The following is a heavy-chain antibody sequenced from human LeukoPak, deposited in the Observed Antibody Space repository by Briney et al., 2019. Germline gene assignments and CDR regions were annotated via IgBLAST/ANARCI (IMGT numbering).Heavy chain of an antibody. D-gene: IGHD3-9*01. Sequence: SETLSLTCTVSGYSISSIHCWGWIRQPPGKGLEWIGSICQSGSTYYSPSLKSRVILSLDTSKNQFSLRLSSVTAADTAVYYCARVCCYFDSGGSPNWFDPWGQGTLVTVPS. CDR2: ICQSGST. J-gene: IGHJ5*02. CDR1: GYSISSIHC. V-gene: IGHV4-38-2*02. CDR3: ARVCCYFDSGGSPNWFDP.